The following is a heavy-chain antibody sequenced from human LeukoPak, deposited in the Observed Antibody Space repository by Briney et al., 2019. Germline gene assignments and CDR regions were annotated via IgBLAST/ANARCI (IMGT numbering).Heavy chain of an antibody. J-gene: IGHJ4*02. CDR1: GFTFSSYS. Sequence: PGGSLRLSCAASGFTFSSYSMNWVRQAPGKGLEWVSSISSSSSYIYYADSVKGRFTISRDNAKNSLYLQMNSLRAEDTAIYYCVFYYYDSSGYYGWGQGTLVTVSS. D-gene: IGHD3-22*01. CDR3: VFYYYDSSGYYG. V-gene: IGHV3-21*04. CDR2: ISSSSSYI.